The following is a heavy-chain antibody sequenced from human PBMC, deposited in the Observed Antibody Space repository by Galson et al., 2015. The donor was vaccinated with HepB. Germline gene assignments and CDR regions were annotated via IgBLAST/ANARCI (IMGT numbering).Heavy chain of an antibody. Sequence: SLRLSCAASGFTFSRYGMHWVRQVPGKGLGWVALTWHDGSNSFYAASVKGRFTIARDNSQNTLYLHMTNLRAEDTALYYCAREAHIAAPASFDYWGQGTLVTVSS. D-gene: IGHD6-25*01. CDR1: GFTFSRYG. V-gene: IGHV3-33*08. CDR3: AREAHIAAPASFDY. J-gene: IGHJ4*02. CDR2: TWHDGSNS.